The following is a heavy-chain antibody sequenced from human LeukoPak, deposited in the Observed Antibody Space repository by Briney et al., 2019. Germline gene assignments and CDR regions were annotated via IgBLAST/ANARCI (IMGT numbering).Heavy chain of an antibody. D-gene: IGHD3-10*01. CDR2: IYPGDSDT. Sequence: GESLTFPLTASGYSFTSYWIGGVRQLPGKRLEWMGIIYPGDSDTRYSPSFQGQVTISADKSSSSAYLQWTSLKASDTAMYYCARHFGSGTYGPDYWGQGSVVTVSS. V-gene: IGHV5-51*01. J-gene: IGHJ4*02. CDR1: GYSFTSYW. CDR3: ARHFGSGTYGPDY.